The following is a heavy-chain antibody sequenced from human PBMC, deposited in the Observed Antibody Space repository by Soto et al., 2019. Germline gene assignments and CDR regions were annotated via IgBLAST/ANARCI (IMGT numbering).Heavy chain of an antibody. V-gene: IGHV1-69*02. CDR2: IIPMLGMS. Sequence: QVQLVQSGAEVKKPGCSVRVSCTASGDTFNFYTISWVRQVPGQGPEWMGRIIPMLGMSNYAQKFQGRVTIMADKSTSTVYMNLSGLTSEDTAVYYCATNYGSGSTHFDYWGQGTLVTVSS. J-gene: IGHJ4*02. D-gene: IGHD3-10*01. CDR3: ATNYGSGSTHFDY. CDR1: GDTFNFYT.